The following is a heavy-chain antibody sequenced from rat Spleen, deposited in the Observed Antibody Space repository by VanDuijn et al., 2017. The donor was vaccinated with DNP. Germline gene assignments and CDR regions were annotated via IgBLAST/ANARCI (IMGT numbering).Heavy chain of an antibody. CDR2: INTDGGST. J-gene: IGHJ4*01. V-gene: IGHV5-58*01. CDR1: GFTFSGYW. D-gene: IGHD5-1*01. Sequence: EVLLVESGGDLVQPGRSLKVSCVASGFTFSGYWMYWIRQAPGKGLEWVASINTDGGSTYYSDSVKGRFTISRDNAENTVYLQMNSLRSEDTATYYCAKDRLGGYAMDAWGQGTSVTVSS. CDR3: AKDRLGGYAMDA.